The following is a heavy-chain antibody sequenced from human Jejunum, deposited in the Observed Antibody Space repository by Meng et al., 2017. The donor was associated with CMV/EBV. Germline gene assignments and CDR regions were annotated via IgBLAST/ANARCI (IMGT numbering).Heavy chain of an antibody. J-gene: IGHJ3*01. V-gene: IGHV3-7*01. Sequence: WGAAGFVMNNCRRGWVRQGPGKGLGWVTNVKQDGEEKNYADSEKDRFTVFRDNANNSLYLQMNYLGVDDTAVYFCAAYMKEAFDLWGQGTMVTVSS. CDR3: AAYMKEAFDL. D-gene: IGHD2-21*01. CDR2: VKQDGEEK. CDR1: GFVMNNCR.